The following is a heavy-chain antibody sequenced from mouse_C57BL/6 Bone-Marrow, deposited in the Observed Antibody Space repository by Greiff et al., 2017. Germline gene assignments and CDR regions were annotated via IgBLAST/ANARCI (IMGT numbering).Heavy chain of an antibody. V-gene: IGHV2-9*01. J-gene: IGHJ1*03. D-gene: IGHD1-1*01. CDR1: GFSLTSYG. CDR2: IWGGGST. Sequence: VKVVESGPGLVAPSQSLSITCTVSGFSLTSYGVDWVRQPPGKGLEWLGVIWGGGSTNYISALMSRQSISKDNSKSQVFLKINSLQTDDTAMYYCAKQSTTVVSPYWYFDVWGTGTTVTVSS. CDR3: AKQSTTVVSPYWYFDV.